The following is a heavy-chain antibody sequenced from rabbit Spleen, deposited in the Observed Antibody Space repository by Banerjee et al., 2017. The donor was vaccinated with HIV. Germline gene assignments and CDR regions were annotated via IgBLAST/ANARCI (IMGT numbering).Heavy chain of an antibody. Sequence: QSLEESGGGLVKPGASLTLTCKASGFSFNSGYDMCWVRQAPGKGLEWIACIGAGSSGSTYFATWAKGRFTISKTSSTTVTLQMTRLTAADTATYFCARDTASSFSSYGMDLWGPGTLVTVS. CDR2: IGAGSSGST. V-gene: IGHV1S40*01. CDR3: ARDTASSFSSYGMDL. J-gene: IGHJ6*01. CDR1: GFSFNSGYD. D-gene: IGHD8-1*01.